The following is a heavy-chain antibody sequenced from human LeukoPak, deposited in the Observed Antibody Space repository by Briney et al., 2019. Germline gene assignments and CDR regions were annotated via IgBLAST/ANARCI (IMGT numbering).Heavy chain of an antibody. CDR3: ARDFYYQSSGAFDY. D-gene: IGHD3-22*01. CDR1: GYTFTGYY. V-gene: IGHV1-2*02. J-gene: IGHJ4*02. Sequence: ASVTVSCKASGYTFTGYYMHWVRQAPGQGLEWMGWINPNSGGTNYAQKFQGRVTMTRDTSITTAYMELSRLASDDTAMYYCARDFYYQSSGAFDYWGPGTLVTVSS. CDR2: INPNSGGT.